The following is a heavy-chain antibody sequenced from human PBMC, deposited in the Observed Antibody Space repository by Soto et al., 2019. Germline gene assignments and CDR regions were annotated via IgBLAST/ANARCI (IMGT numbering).Heavy chain of an antibody. J-gene: IGHJ6*02. Sequence: GGSLRLSCAASGFTFSRYGMHWVRQAPGKGLEWVAGISYDGSNKYYADSVKARFTISRDNSKNTLYLQMNSLRAEDTAVYYCAKDLVPIFGVGYYYYGMDVWGQGTTVTVSS. V-gene: IGHV3-30*18. CDR2: ISYDGSNK. CDR1: GFTFSRYG. D-gene: IGHD3-3*01. CDR3: AKDLVPIFGVGYYYYGMDV.